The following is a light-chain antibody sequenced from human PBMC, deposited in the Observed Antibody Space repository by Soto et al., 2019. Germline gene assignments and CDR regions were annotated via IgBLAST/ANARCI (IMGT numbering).Light chain of an antibody. Sequence: EVVMSQSPATVSVSPGQSVTLSCRASQSVGTKLAWYLDKRGQAPRLLIYGASARATGIPARFSGSGSGTEFTLTISSLQSEDFAVYYCQQYDNWPPTFGQGTRLEIK. V-gene: IGKV3-15*01. CDR1: QSVGTK. CDR2: GAS. CDR3: QQYDNWPPT. J-gene: IGKJ5*01.